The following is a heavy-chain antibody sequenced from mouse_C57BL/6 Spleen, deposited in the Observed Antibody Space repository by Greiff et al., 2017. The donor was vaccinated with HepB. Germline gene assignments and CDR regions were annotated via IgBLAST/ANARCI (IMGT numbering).Heavy chain of an antibody. Sequence: QVQLKQSGAELVRPGTSVKMSCKASGYTFTNYWIGWAKQRPGHGLEWIGDIYPGGGYTNYNEKFKGKATLTADKSSSTAYMQFSSLTSEDSAIYYCARAAAAQAFDYWGQGTTLTVSS. J-gene: IGHJ2*01. CDR1: GYTFTNYW. D-gene: IGHD3-2*02. CDR2: IYPGGGYT. CDR3: ARAAAAQAFDY. V-gene: IGHV1-63*01.